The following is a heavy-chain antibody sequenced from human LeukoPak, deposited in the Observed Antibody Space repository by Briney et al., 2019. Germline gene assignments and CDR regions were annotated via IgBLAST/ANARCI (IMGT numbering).Heavy chain of an antibody. CDR2: ISYDGSNK. J-gene: IGHJ4*02. D-gene: IGHD6-13*01. CDR3: ARGARAGTVY. V-gene: IGHV3-30-3*01. Sequence: GSLRLSCAASGFTFSSYAMHWVRQAPGKGLEWVAVISYDGSNKYYADSVKGRFTISRDNSKNTLYLQMNSLRAEDTAVYYCARGARAGTVYWGQGTLVTVSS. CDR1: GFTFSSYA.